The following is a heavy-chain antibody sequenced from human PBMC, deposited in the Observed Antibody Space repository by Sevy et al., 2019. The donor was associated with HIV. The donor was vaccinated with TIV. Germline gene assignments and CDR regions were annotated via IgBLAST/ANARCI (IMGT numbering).Heavy chain of an antibody. J-gene: IGHJ4*02. CDR1: GLTFNFYG. CDR2: IGYYGSDK. Sequence: GGSLRLSCVASGLTFNFYGMHWVRQAPGKGLEWVAFIGYYGSDKYYADSMKGRFTISRDNSKNTLFLQMNSLRIEDTAVYYCAKNTAAAGTGGFDHWGQGTLVTVSS. CDR3: AKNTAAAGTGGFDH. D-gene: IGHD6-13*01. V-gene: IGHV3-30*02.